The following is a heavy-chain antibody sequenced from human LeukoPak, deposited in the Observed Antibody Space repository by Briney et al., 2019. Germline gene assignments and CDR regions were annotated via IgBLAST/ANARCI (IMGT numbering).Heavy chain of an antibody. J-gene: IGHJ3*02. CDR2: ISAYNGNT. Sequence: ASVKVSCKASGYTFTSYGISWVRQAPGQGLEWMGWISAYNGNTNYAQKLQGRVTMTTDTSTSTAYMELRSLRSDDTAVYYCAKEADDWLLTPGFGAFDIWGQGTMVTVSS. V-gene: IGHV1-18*04. D-gene: IGHD3-9*01. CDR3: AKEADDWLLTPGFGAFDI. CDR1: GYTFTSYG.